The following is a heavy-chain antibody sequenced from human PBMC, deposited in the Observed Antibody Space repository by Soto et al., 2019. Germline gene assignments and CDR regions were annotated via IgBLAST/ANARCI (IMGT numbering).Heavy chain of an antibody. CDR1: GGTFSSYA. CDR3: ARSPLGYCSGGSCHESCQH. D-gene: IGHD2-15*01. J-gene: IGHJ1*01. CDR2: IIPLFGTA. V-gene: IGHV1-69*01. Sequence: QVQLVQSGAEVKKPGSSVKVSCKASGGTFSSYAISWVRQAPGQGREWMGGIIPLFGTANYAQKFQGRLTITADESTSTAYMELSSLRSEDTAVYYCARSPLGYCSGGSCHESCQHWGQGTLVTVSS.